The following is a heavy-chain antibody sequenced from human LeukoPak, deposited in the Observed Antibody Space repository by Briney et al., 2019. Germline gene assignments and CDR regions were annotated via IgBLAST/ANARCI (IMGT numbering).Heavy chain of an antibody. CDR3: ARDRKLQDQNVGYAGGIYV. CDR1: GGSISSGGYY. CDR2: IYYTGRT. D-gene: IGHD5-12*01. Sequence: SQTLSLTCAVSGGSISSGGYYWSWIRQQPGKGLEWIGYIYYTGRTYYNPSLKSRVTISVDRSKNQFSLKLSSVTAADTAVYYCARDRKLQDQNVGYAGGIYVWGQGSAV. V-gene: IGHV4-31*11. J-gene: IGHJ6*01.